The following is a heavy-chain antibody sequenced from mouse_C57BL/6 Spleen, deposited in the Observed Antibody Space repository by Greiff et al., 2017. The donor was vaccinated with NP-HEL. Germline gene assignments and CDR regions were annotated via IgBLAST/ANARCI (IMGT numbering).Heavy chain of an antibody. CDR1: GYTFTEYT. CDR2: FYPGSGSI. Sequence: QVQLQQSGAELVKPGASVKLSCKASGYTFTEYTIHWVQQRSGQGLEWIGWFYPGSGSIKYNEKFKDKATLTADKSSSTVYMELSRLTSEDSAVYFCARHEDHYYGSIYWYFDVWGTGTTVTVSS. V-gene: IGHV1-62-2*01. CDR3: ARHEDHYYGSIYWYFDV. D-gene: IGHD1-1*01. J-gene: IGHJ1*03.